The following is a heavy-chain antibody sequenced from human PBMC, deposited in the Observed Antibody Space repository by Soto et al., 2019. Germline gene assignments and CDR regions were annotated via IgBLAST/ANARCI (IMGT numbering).Heavy chain of an antibody. V-gene: IGHV1-46*01. J-gene: IGHJ4*02. Sequence: ASVKVSCTASGYTFTSYYMHWVRQAPGQGLEWMGIINPSGGSTSYAQKFQGRVTMTRDTSTSTVYMELSSLRSEDTAVYYCARGTPDSYYYDSSDFDYWGQGTLVTSPQ. CDR3: ARGTPDSYYYDSSDFDY. CDR2: INPSGGST. CDR1: GYTFTSYY. D-gene: IGHD3-22*01.